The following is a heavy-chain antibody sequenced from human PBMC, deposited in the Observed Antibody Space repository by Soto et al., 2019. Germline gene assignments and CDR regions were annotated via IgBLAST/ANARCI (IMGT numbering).Heavy chain of an antibody. D-gene: IGHD2-2*01. CDR1: GFTFDDYA. V-gene: IGHV3-9*01. J-gene: IGHJ4*02. Sequence: EVQLVESGGGLVQPGRSLRLSCAASGFTFDDYAMHWVRQAPGKGLEWVSGLNWNSANIGYADSVKGRFTISRDNAKNFLYLQMNSLRAEDTALYDCAKGSCISTSCAVLDSWGQGTLVTVSS. CDR3: AKGSCISTSCAVLDS. CDR2: LNWNSANI.